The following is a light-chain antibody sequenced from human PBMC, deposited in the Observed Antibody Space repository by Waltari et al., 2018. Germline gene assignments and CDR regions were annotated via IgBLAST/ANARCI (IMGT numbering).Light chain of an antibody. CDR2: VNSDGSH. Sequence: QLVVTQSPSASAPLGASVKLTCTLSSGHSSNIVAWLQQRPEKGPRYLMKVNSDGSHIKGDGLPDRFSGSSSGAERYLTISSLQPDDEADYYCQTGGHGTWVFGGGTTLTVL. J-gene: IGLJ3*02. V-gene: IGLV4-69*01. CDR1: SGHSSNI. CDR3: QTGGHGTWV.